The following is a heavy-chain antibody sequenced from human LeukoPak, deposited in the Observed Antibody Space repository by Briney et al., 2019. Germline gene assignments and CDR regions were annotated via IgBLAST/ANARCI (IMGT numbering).Heavy chain of an antibody. J-gene: IGHJ4*02. CDR3: AGGARVGYSSGWSIDY. CDR1: GGSFSDYY. Sequence: SETLSLTCAVYGGSFSDYYWSWIRQPPGKGLEWIGEIHHSGNTNYNPSLKSRVTISVDTSKNQFSLRLNSVTAADTAVYYCAGGARVGYSSGWSIDYWGQGTLVTVSS. CDR2: IHHSGNT. D-gene: IGHD6-19*01. V-gene: IGHV4-34*01.